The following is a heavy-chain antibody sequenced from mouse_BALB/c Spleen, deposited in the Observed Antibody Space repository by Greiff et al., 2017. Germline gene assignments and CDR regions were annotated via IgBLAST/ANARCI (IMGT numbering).Heavy chain of an antibody. CDR2: ISSGGGST. D-gene: IGHD2-1*01. Sequence: EVKLMESGGGLVKPGGSLKLSCAASGFAFSSYDMSWVRLTPEKRLEWVAYISSGGGSTYYPDTVKGRFTISRDNAKNTLYLQMSSLKSEDTAMYYCARHPPYGKGDYWYFDVWGAGTTVTVSS. CDR1: GFAFSSYD. J-gene: IGHJ1*01. V-gene: IGHV5-12-1*01. CDR3: ARHPPYGKGDYWYFDV.